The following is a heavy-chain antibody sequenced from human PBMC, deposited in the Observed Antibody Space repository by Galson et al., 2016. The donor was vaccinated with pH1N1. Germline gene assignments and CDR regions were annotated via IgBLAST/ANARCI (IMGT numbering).Heavy chain of an antibody. CDR1: GGTFSSYA. D-gene: IGHD5-12*01. CDR3: ARGRGYNYGYVDN. CDR2: IIGMFGIT. J-gene: IGHJ4*02. Sequence: SVKVSCKASGGTFSSYAISWVRQAPGQGLEWMGGIIGMFGITNYAQKFQGRVSITAEEITSSAYMELTSLRSDDTAVYYCARGRGYNYGYVDNWGQVTLVTVSS. V-gene: IGHV1-69*13.